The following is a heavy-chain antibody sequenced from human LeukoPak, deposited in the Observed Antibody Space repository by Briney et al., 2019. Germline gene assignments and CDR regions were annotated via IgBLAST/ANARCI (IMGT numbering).Heavy chain of an antibody. Sequence: ASVKVSCKVSGYTLTELSMHWVRQAPGKGLEWMGGFDPEDGETIYAQKFQGRVTMTEDTSIDTAYMELSSLRSEDTAVYYCATLRGGSYPRYFDYWGQGTLVTVSS. CDR3: ATLRGGSYPRYFDY. CDR2: FDPEDGET. D-gene: IGHD1-26*01. CDR1: GYTLTELS. V-gene: IGHV1-24*01. J-gene: IGHJ4*02.